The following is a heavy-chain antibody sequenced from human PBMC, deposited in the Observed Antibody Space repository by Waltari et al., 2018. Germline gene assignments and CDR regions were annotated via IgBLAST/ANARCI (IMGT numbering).Heavy chain of an antibody. Sequence: EVQLVESGGGLVQPGRSLRLSCTASGFTFGDYAMSWVRQAPGKGLEWVGFTRSKAHGGTTEYAASVKGRFTISRDDSKSIAYLQMNSLKTEDTAVYYCTKVFGIGAVDYWGQGTLVTVSS. CDR1: GFTFGDYA. CDR2: TRSKAHGGTT. J-gene: IGHJ4*02. CDR3: TKVFGIGAVDY. V-gene: IGHV3-49*04. D-gene: IGHD3-10*02.